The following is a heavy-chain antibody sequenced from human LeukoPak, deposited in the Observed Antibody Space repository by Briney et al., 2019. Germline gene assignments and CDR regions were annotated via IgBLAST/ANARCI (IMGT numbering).Heavy chain of an antibody. J-gene: IGHJ5*02. CDR1: GFTFSSYG. CDR3: ARGGGYDSYNWFDP. Sequence: GGSLRLSCAASGFTFSSYGMHWVRQAPGKELEWVAFIRNDGSYRYYVDSVKGRFTISRDNSKNMLYLQMNSLRAEDTAVYYCARGGGYDSYNWFDPWGQGTLVTVSS. V-gene: IGHV3-30*02. CDR2: IRNDGSYR. D-gene: IGHD5-12*01.